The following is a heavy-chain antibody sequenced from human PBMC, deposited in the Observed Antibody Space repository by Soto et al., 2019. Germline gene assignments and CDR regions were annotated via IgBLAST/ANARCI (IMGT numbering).Heavy chain of an antibody. CDR3: VRVGVGIGNHFDS. CDR2: IHYSGRT. J-gene: IGHJ4*02. CDR1: NGSISGFY. D-gene: IGHD1-26*01. V-gene: IGHV4-59*12. Sequence: LSLKCSVSNGSISGFYWTWIRQPPGKILEWIGYIHYSGRTDYNPSLTSRATMSVDTSKNQFSLNLKSITAADTAVYYCVRVGVGIGNHFDSWGRGTLVTVSS.